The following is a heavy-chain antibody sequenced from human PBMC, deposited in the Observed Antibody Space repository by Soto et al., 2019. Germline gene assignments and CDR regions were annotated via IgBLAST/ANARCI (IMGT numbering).Heavy chain of an antibody. CDR3: AKGGYYSLFDI. CDR2: ISGSGGRT. CDR1: GFPFSSYA. J-gene: IGHJ3*02. D-gene: IGHD3-16*01. Sequence: LRLSCVASGFPFSSYAMSWVRQTPGKGLEWDSGISGSGGRTYYADSVKGRFTISRDNSNNTLSLQMHILRVEDTAVYFCAKGGYYSLFDIWGQGTMVTVSS. V-gene: IGHV3-23*01.